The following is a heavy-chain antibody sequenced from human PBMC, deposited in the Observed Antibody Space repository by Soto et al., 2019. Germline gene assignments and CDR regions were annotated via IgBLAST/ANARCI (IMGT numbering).Heavy chain of an antibody. V-gene: IGHV4-31*03. CDR1: GGSISSGGYY. CDR2: IYYTGST. Sequence: QVQLQESGPGLVKPSQTLSLTCTVSGGSISSGGYYWSWIRQHPGKGLEWIGYIYYTGSTYYIPSLKSRVTISVDTSKNQFSLKLSSVTAADTAVYYCATLYMVRGVRTFDYWGQGTQVTVSS. J-gene: IGHJ4*02. D-gene: IGHD3-10*01. CDR3: ATLYMVRGVRTFDY.